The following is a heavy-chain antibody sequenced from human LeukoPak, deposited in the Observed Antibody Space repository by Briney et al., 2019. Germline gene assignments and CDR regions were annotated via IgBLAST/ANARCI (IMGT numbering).Heavy chain of an antibody. V-gene: IGHV3-23*01. D-gene: IGHD3-9*01. CDR3: AKDLPSTYYDILTGPEDPDY. CDR2: ICGSGGST. J-gene: IGHJ4*02. Sequence: GGSLSLSCAASGFTFSSYAMSWVRHAPGKGGEGVSAICGSGGSTYYADTFKGRFTISRDNSKNTLYRQMNSLRAEDTAVYYCAKDLPSTYYDILTGPEDPDYWGQGTLVTVSS. CDR1: GFTFSSYA.